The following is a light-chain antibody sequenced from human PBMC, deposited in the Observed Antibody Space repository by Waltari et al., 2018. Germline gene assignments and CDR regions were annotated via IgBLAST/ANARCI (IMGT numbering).Light chain of an antibody. CDR1: SSDVGDYNF. Sequence: QSALTQPASVSGSPGQSITIYCTGTSSDVGDYNFISWYQQRPGKAPELLVYDVSHRPSGVATRFAGSKSVTTAALTISGLQAEDEADYSCSSYTSSTTGIFGGGTKLTVL. CDR3: SSYTSSTTGI. CDR2: DVS. J-gene: IGLJ2*01. V-gene: IGLV2-14*01.